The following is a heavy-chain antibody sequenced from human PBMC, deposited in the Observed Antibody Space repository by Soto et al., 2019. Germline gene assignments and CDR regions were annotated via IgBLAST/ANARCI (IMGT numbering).Heavy chain of an antibody. Sequence: EVQLVESGGGLVQPGGSLRVSCAASGFTLRTYSLNWVRQAPGKRLEWISYISSSGSPIYYADSVNGRFTVSRDNAKNSLSLQMNTLRDEDTAVYYCARVPSSGSYRSYSYFGMNVWGPGTTVTVSS. D-gene: IGHD1-26*01. V-gene: IGHV3-48*02. CDR1: GFTLRTYS. CDR3: ARVPSSGSYRSYSYFGMNV. J-gene: IGHJ6*02. CDR2: ISSSGSPI.